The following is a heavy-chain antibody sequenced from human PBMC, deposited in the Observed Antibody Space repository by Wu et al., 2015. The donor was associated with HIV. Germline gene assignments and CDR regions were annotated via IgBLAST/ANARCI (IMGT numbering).Heavy chain of an antibody. CDR2: INPNSGGT. CDR1: GYSFVRYS. D-gene: IGHD6-13*01. Sequence: QVQLVQSGGEVKKPGASVKVSCKASGYSFVRYSLNWVRQAPGQGLEWMGWINPNSGGTNYAQKFQGRVTMTRDTSISTAYMELSRLRSDDTAVYYCATTVGGSSWIRDAFDIWGQGTMVTVSS. CDR3: ATTVGGSSWIRDAFDI. V-gene: IGHV1-2*02. J-gene: IGHJ3*02.